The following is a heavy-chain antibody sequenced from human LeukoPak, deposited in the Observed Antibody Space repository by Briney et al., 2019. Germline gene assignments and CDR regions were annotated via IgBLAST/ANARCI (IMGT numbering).Heavy chain of an antibody. CDR3: ARARGTGPYFDY. V-gene: IGHV3-48*03. Sequence: GGSLRLSCAASGFTFSSYEMNWVRQAPGKGLEWVSYISSSGSTIYYADSVKGRLTISRDNAKNSLYLQMNSLRAEDTAVYYCARARGTGPYFDYWGQGTLVTVSS. CDR2: ISSSGSTI. J-gene: IGHJ4*02. CDR1: GFTFSSYE. D-gene: IGHD5-24*01.